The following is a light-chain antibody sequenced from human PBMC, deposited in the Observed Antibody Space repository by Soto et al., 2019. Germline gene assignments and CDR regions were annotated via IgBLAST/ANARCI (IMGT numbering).Light chain of an antibody. V-gene: IGKV3-15*01. CDR3: QQYHRYPRT. CDR2: GAS. J-gene: IGKJ1*01. Sequence: VITQAPDTRTMSKRERSTLSFMAIQSVTSNLAWYQQKPGQAPRLLIYGASIRAPGIPARFSGSASGTDFPLPINSLQPDDFATYYCQQYHRYPRTFCQGTNVDIK. CDR1: QSVTSN.